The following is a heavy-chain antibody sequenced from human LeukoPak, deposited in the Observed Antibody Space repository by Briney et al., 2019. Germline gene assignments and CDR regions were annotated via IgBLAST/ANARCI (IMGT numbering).Heavy chain of an antibody. Sequence: SETLSLTCAVSGGSFSGYYWSWIRQPPGKGLEWIGEINHSGSTNYNPSLKSRVTISVDTSKNQFSLKLSSVTAADTAVYYCARGRGYCSSTSCYRGYYYYYMDVWGKGTTVTVSS. CDR1: GGSFSGYY. V-gene: IGHV4-34*01. D-gene: IGHD2-2*01. CDR3: ARGRGYCSSTSCYRGYYYYYMDV. J-gene: IGHJ6*03. CDR2: INHSGST.